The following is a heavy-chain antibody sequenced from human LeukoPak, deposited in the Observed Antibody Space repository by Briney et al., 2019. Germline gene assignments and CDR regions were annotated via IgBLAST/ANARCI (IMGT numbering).Heavy chain of an antibody. Sequence: PGGSLRLSCAASGFTFSSYGMSWVRQAPGKGLEWVSGISTRINNTYYADSMKGRFTISRDNAKNSLYLQMNSLRAEDTAVYYCARDFGYCSGGSCYPSSSFDYWGQGTLVTVSS. CDR2: ISTRINNT. D-gene: IGHD2-15*01. CDR3: ARDFGYCSGGSCYPSSSFDY. CDR1: GFTFSSYG. J-gene: IGHJ4*02. V-gene: IGHV3-21*01.